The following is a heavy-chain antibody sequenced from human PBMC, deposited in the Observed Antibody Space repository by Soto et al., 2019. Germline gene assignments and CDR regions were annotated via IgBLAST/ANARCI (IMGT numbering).Heavy chain of an antibody. D-gene: IGHD2-15*01. CDR3: ARGFSGIDV. CDR2: ISASGGST. V-gene: IGHV3-23*01. CDR1: GFTFSDYA. Sequence: EVQLLESGGGLEQPGGSLRLSCAASGFTFSDYAMSWVRQAPGKGLEWLSGISASGGSTYYADSVRGRFTISRDNSKKMLYLQTNSLRAEDTAVYYCARGFSGIDVWGQGTMVTVSS. J-gene: IGHJ3*01.